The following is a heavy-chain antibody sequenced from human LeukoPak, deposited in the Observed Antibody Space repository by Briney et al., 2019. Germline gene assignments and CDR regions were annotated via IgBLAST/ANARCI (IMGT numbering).Heavy chain of an antibody. Sequence: GGSLRLSCAASGFTFSNYSMNWVRQAPGKGLEWVSVLYSDGTTYYPDSVKGRFTISRDNSKNTLYLQMSSLRVEDTAVYYCVGSRDAFDIWGQGTMVTVSS. CDR3: VGSRDAFDI. V-gene: IGHV3-53*01. CDR2: LYSDGTT. D-gene: IGHD3-16*01. CDR1: GFTFSNYS. J-gene: IGHJ3*02.